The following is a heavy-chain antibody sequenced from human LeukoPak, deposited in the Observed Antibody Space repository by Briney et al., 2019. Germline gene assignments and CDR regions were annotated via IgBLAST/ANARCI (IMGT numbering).Heavy chain of an antibody. D-gene: IGHD6-19*01. V-gene: IGHV3-21*01. CDR2: ISSSSSYI. Sequence: PGGSLRLSCAASGFTFSSYGMNWVRQAPGKGLEWVSSISSSSSYIYYADSVKGRFTISRDNSKNTVYVQMKSLRPEDTAVYYCAKEGSGWYYLDYWGQGTVVTVSS. J-gene: IGHJ4*02. CDR1: GFTFSSYG. CDR3: AKEGSGWYYLDY.